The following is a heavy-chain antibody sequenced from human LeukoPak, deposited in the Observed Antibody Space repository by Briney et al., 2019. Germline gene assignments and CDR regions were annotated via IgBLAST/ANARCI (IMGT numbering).Heavy chain of an antibody. Sequence: GESLKIPCMASGYNFTNYWVGWVRQLHGKGMEWMGIIYPVDSDTSYSPSFRGKVTISADKPISTSYLQWSSSNASDTAIYYCARSYNWNYDYFDYWGQGTLVTVSS. CDR3: ARSYNWNYDYFDY. CDR1: GYNFTNYW. D-gene: IGHD1-7*01. V-gene: IGHV5-51*04. CDR2: IYPVDSDT. J-gene: IGHJ4*02.